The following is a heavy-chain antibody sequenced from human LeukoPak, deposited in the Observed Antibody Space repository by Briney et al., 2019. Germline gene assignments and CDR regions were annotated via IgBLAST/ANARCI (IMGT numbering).Heavy chain of an antibody. J-gene: IGHJ6*03. V-gene: IGHV1-8*01. Sequence: ASVKVSCKASGYTFTSHHINWVRQAAGQGLEWMGWMNPNSGNIVYAQKFQGRVTMTWDTSISTAYMELSSLRSEDTAVYYCARGPRDYGDYDFSYMDVWGKGTTVTVSS. CDR2: MNPNSGNI. CDR1: GYTFTSHH. CDR3: ARGPRDYGDYDFSYMDV. D-gene: IGHD4-17*01.